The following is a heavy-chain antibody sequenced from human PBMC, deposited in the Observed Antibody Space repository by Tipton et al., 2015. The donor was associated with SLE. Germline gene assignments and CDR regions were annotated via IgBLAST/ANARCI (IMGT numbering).Heavy chain of an antibody. CDR2: IKEDGSQK. D-gene: IGHD3/OR15-3a*01. CDR1: GFTFGTSW. J-gene: IGHJ4*02. V-gene: IGHV3-7*01. Sequence: SLRLSCEASGFTFGTSWMSWVRQAPGKGLAWLANIKEDGSQKSYVDSVRGRFAISRDNAKNSLYLEMNSLRVEDTAVYYCVRPGWTGYFYWGQGTLVTVSS. CDR3: VRPGWTGYFY.